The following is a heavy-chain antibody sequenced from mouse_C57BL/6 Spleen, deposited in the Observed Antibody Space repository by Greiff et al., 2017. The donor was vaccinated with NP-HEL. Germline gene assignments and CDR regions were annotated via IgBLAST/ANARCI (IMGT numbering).Heavy chain of an antibody. V-gene: IGHV7-3*01. Sequence: EVLLVESGGGSVQPGGSLSLSCAASGFTFTDYYMSWVRQPPGQALEWLGFIRNKANGYTTEYSASVKGRFTISRANSQSILYLQMNALRAEDSATDYCARLLLRSYYAMEYWGQGASVTVSS. CDR3: ARLLLRSYYAMEY. CDR2: IRNKANGYTT. CDR1: GFTFTDYY. J-gene: IGHJ4*01. D-gene: IGHD1-1*01.